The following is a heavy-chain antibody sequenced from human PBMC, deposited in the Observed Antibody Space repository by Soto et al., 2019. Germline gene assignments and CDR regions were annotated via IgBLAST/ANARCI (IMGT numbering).Heavy chain of an antibody. V-gene: IGHV1-18*04. D-gene: IGHD1-20*01. CDR2: ISAYNGNT. Sequence: ASVKASCKASGDTFTSYGISWVRQAPGQGLEWMGWISAYNGNTNYAQKLQGRVTMTTDTSTSTAYMELRSLRSDETAVYSCERAEWYNWNDLDDYGMDVWGQGTRVTVS. CDR1: GDTFTSYG. CDR3: ERAEWYNWNDLDDYGMDV. J-gene: IGHJ6*02.